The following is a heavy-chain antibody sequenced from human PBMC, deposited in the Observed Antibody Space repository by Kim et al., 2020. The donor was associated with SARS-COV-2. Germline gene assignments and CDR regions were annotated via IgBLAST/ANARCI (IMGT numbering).Heavy chain of an antibody. J-gene: IGHJ4*02. D-gene: IGHD2-21*02. V-gene: IGHV3-74*01. CDR3: ASDSRGDDGDQFDY. Sequence: GGSLRLSCVASGFTFSSYGMHWVRQAPGKGLVWVSGVSGNGSRTNYADSVKGRFTISRDNSKNTLYLQMNSLRAEDTALYYCASDSRGDDGDQFDYWGQGTLVTVSS. CDR1: GFTFSSYG. CDR2: VSGNGSRT.